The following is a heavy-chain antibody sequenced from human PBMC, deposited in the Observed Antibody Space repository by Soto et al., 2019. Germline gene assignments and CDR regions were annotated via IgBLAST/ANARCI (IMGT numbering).Heavy chain of an antibody. V-gene: IGHV3-48*01. J-gene: IGHJ4*02. CDR2: ISPTSNSI. CDR1: GFTFSDYS. D-gene: IGHD3-3*01. CDR3: ARGYELWSGSFDC. Sequence: EVQLVESGGGLVQPGGSLRISCVGSGFTFSDYSFNWVRQAPGKGLEWVSYISPTSNSIYYLDSVKGRFTISRDNARNSVYRQMNSLRADDTALYFCARGYELWSGSFDCWGRGTLVTVSS.